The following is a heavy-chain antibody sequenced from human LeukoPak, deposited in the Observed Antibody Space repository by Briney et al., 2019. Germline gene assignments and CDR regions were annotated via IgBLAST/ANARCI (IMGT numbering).Heavy chain of an antibody. CDR2: IYTSGST. D-gene: IGHD1-7*01. J-gene: IGHJ4*02. Sequence: SETLSLTRTVSGGSISSYYWSWIRQPPGKGLEWIGYIYTSGSTNYNPSLKSRVTISVDTSKNQFSPKLSSVTAADTAVYYCAKTSQTGTLDYWGQGTLVTVSS. V-gene: IGHV4-4*09. CDR1: GGSISSYY. CDR3: AKTSQTGTLDY.